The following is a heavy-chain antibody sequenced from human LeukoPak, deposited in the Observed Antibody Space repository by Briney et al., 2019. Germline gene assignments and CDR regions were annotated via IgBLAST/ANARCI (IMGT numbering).Heavy chain of an antibody. D-gene: IGHD6-19*01. CDR1: GGSISSYY. Sequence: SETLSLTCTVSGGSISSYYWSWIRQPPGKGLKWIGYIYYSGSTNYNPSLKSRVTISVDTSKNQFSLKLSSVTAADTAVYYCAGHPGSSGAWAFDYWGQGTLVTVSS. CDR2: IYYSGST. J-gene: IGHJ4*02. CDR3: AGHPGSSGAWAFDY. V-gene: IGHV4-59*08.